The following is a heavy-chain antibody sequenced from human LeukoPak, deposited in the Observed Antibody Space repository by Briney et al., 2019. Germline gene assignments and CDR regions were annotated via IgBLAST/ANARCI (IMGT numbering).Heavy chain of an antibody. D-gene: IGHD3-9*01. CDR2: ISSSSYI. V-gene: IGHV3-21*01. J-gene: IGHJ6*03. CDR1: GFTFSSYS. Sequence: GGSLRLSCAASGFTFSSYSMNWVRQAPGKGLEWVSSISSSSYIYYADSVKGRFTISRDNAKNSLYLQMNSLRAEDTAVYYCARDLDYDILTGYYYYYYMDVWGKGTTVTVSS. CDR3: ARDLDYDILTGYYYYYYMDV.